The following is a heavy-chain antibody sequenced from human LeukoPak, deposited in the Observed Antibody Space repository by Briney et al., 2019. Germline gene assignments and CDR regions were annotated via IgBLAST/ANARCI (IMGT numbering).Heavy chain of an antibody. J-gene: IGHJ4*02. Sequence: PGGSLRLSCAASGFTVITNDMTWVRQAPGKGLEWVSVLYSDGNTKYADSVQGRFTISRDNSKNTLYLEMNSLSPDDTAVYYCARVLDPLAANTWGYWGQGTRSPSPQ. CDR2: LYSDGNT. D-gene: IGHD3-16*01. V-gene: IGHV3-53*01. CDR3: ARVLDPLAANTWGY. CDR1: GFTVITND.